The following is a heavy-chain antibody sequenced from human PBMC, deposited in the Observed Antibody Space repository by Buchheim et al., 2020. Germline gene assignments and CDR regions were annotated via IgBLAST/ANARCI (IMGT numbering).Heavy chain of an antibody. Sequence: QVQLVESGGGVVQPGRSLRLSCAASGFTFSSYGMHWVRQAPGKGLEWVAVIWYDGSNKYYADSVKGRFTISRDNSKNTLYLQMNSLRAEDTAVYYCARDIGQLWLYYYYGMDVWGQGTT. D-gene: IGHD5-18*01. J-gene: IGHJ6*02. V-gene: IGHV3-33*01. CDR1: GFTFSSYG. CDR3: ARDIGQLWLYYYYGMDV. CDR2: IWYDGSNK.